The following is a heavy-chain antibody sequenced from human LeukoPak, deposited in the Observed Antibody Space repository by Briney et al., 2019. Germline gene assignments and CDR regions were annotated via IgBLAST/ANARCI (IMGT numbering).Heavy chain of an antibody. CDR1: GFTFSSSA. Sequence: PGGSLRLSCAASGFTFSSSAMSWVRQAPGKGLEWLSGISGSGGGTYYADSVKGRFTISRDDSKNTLYLQMHSLRVEDTAVYYCAKSGGSSGWLYWGQGTLVTVSS. V-gene: IGHV3-23*01. CDR3: AKSGGSSGWLY. CDR2: ISGSGGGT. J-gene: IGHJ4*02. D-gene: IGHD6-19*01.